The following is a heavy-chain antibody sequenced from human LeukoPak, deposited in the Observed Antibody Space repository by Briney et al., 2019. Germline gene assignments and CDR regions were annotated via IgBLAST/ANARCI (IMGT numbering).Heavy chain of an antibody. V-gene: IGHV4-59*01. CDR2: IYYSGTT. D-gene: IGHD6-13*01. Sequence: SETLSLTCTVSGGSISSYYWSWIRQPPGKGLEWIGYIYYSGTTNYNPSLKSRVTISVDTSKNQFSLKLSSVTAADTAGYYCARGVDIAAAQYGYWGQGTLVTVSS. CDR3: ARGVDIAAAQYGY. J-gene: IGHJ4*02. CDR1: GGSISSYY.